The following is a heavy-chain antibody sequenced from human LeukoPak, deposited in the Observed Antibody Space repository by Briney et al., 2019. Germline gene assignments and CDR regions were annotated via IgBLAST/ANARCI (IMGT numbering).Heavy chain of an antibody. CDR1: GFTFSSYS. Sequence: GGSLRLSCAASGFTFSSYSLNWVRQAPGQGLEWVSSICSSSSYIYYADSVKGRVTISRDNAKNTLYLQMNSLRGEDRDVYYCANRGDYVWGSYPRIFDYWGKETLVTVSS. J-gene: IGHJ4*02. CDR3: ANRGDYVWGSYPRIFDY. V-gene: IGHV3-21*01. CDR2: ICSSSSYI. D-gene: IGHD3-16*02.